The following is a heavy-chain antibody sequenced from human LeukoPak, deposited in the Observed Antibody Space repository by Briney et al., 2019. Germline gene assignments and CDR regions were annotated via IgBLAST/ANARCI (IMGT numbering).Heavy chain of an antibody. Sequence: GASVKVSCKASGGTFSSYAISWVGQAPGQGLEWMGGIIPIFGTANYAQKFQGRVTITADESTSTAYMELSSLRSEDTAVYYCARGVRRYFDWLSVDYWGQGTLVTVSS. D-gene: IGHD3-9*01. CDR3: ARGVRRYFDWLSVDY. V-gene: IGHV1-69*13. CDR2: IIPIFGTA. J-gene: IGHJ4*02. CDR1: GGTFSSYA.